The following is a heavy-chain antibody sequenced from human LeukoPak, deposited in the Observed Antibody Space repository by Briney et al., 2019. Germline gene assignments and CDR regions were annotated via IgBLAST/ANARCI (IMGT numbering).Heavy chain of an antibody. CDR2: LSSDGSRT. V-gene: IGHV3-74*01. CDR3: ARDRGYTTPDY. CDR1: GFTFSGYW. D-gene: IGHD5-18*01. Sequence: PGGSLRLSCAASGFTFSGYWMHWVRQAPGKGLVWVSHLSSDGSRTSYADSVKGRFTISRDNANNTLYLQMNSLRAEDTAVYYCARDRGYTTPDYWGQGTLVTVSS. J-gene: IGHJ4*02.